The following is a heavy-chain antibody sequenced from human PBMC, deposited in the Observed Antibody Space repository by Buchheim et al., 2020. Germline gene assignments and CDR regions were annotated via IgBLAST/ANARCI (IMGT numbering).Heavy chain of an antibody. CDR2: IRYDATHM. D-gene: IGHD6-13*01. V-gene: IGHV3-30*02. CDR1: GFTFSSSG. CDR3: VTSNWFH. Sequence: QVQLVESGGGVVQPGRSLRLSCAASGFTFSSSGMHWVRQAPGKGLEWVSFIRYDATHMYFLDSVKGRLSISRDNSKNILYLQMHSLRPEDTAVYYCVTSNWFHWGPGTL. J-gene: IGHJ4*02.